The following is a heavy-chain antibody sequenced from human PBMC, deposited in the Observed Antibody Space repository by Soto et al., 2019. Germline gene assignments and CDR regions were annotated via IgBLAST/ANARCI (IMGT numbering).Heavy chain of an antibody. J-gene: IGHJ3*01. Sequence: ASVKVSCKASGYTFTGYPMHWVRQAPGQGLEGMEWINPNSGGTNYAQKFQGRVTMTRDTSSSTAYMEVSRLRSDDTAVYDCARERGFYDWGSYVIASDSFDVWGQGTMVTVSS. D-gene: IGHD3-16*01. CDR1: GYTFTGYP. V-gene: IGHV1-2*02. CDR2: INPNSGGT. CDR3: ARERGFYDWGSYVIASDSFDV.